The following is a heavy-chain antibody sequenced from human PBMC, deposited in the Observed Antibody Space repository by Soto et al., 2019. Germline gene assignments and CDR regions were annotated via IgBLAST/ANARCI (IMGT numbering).Heavy chain of an antibody. CDR3: ARVGPWVPYYYDSSPYTFENWFDP. V-gene: IGHV4-38-2*01. D-gene: IGHD3-22*01. Sequence: AETLSLTCAVSGYSISSCYYWGWLRQPPGKGLEWIGRSYHGGSTYYKPSLNSRVTLSIDITNNHVSLILNSVTAADTAVYYCARVGPWVPYYYDSSPYTFENWFDPWGQGTLVTVSS. CDR2: SYHGGST. J-gene: IGHJ5*02. CDR1: GYSISSCYY.